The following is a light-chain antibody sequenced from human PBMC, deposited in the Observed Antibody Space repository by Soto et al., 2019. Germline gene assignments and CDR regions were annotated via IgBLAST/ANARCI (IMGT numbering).Light chain of an antibody. Sequence: EIVLTQSPAALSLSPGERATLSCRASQSISSNLAWYQQRGGQAPRLLIYGASNRATGIPARFSGSGSGTAFTLTISSLEPEDFAVYYCQHRSNWPPLTFGGGANVEIK. J-gene: IGKJ4*01. V-gene: IGKV3-11*01. CDR1: QSISSN. CDR3: QHRSNWPPLT. CDR2: GAS.